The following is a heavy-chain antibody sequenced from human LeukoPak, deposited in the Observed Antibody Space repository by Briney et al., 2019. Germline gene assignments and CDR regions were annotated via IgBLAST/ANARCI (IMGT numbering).Heavy chain of an antibody. V-gene: IGHV1-2*02. CDR3: ARGSQLPLDY. CDR1: GYTFTVYY. J-gene: IGHJ4*02. CDR2: INPNGGGT. D-gene: IGHD2-2*01. Sequence: ASVKVSCKASGYTFTVYYVHWVRQAPGQGLEWMGWINPNGGGTNYAQKFQGRVTMTRDTSITTAFMDLSSLRSDDTAVYYCARGSQLPLDYWGQGTLVTVSS.